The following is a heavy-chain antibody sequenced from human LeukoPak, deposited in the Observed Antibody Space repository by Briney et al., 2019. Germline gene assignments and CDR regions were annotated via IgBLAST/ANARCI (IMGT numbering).Heavy chain of an antibody. CDR2: IWYDGSNK. J-gene: IGHJ6*02. V-gene: IGHV3-33*06. CDR3: AKDPYYYDSSSYFYFYYGMDV. Sequence: GGSLRLSCAASGFTFSSYGMHWVRQAPGKGLEWVAVIWYDGSNKYYADSVKGRFTVSRDNSKSTLYLQMNSLRAEDTAVYYCAKDPYYYDSSSYFYFYYGMDVWGQGTTVTVSS. CDR1: GFTFSSYG. D-gene: IGHD3-22*01.